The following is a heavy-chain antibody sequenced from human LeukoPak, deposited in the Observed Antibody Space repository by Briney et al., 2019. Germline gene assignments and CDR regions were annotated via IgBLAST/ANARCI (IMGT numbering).Heavy chain of an antibody. V-gene: IGHV3-23*01. CDR1: GFTFRNYA. CDR3: AKAIVAGAPGRFDY. J-gene: IGHJ4*02. Sequence: GGSLRLSCATAGFTFRNYAMSWVRQAPGKGLEWVSAINGGGDNTYYADSVKGRFTISRDNSNSTLLLYLNSLRPEGTAMYYCAKAIVAGAPGRFDYWGQGTLVTVSS. D-gene: IGHD2-2*01. CDR2: INGGGDNT.